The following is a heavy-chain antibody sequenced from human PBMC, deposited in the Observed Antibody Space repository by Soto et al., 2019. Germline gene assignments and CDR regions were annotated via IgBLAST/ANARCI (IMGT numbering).Heavy chain of an antibody. J-gene: IGHJ4*02. CDR2: VSSDGSGK. V-gene: IGHV3-30*18. CDR1: GFTFSSFG. Sequence: GGSLRLSCSASGFTFSSFGMHWLRQAPGKGLEWVAVVSSDGSGKFYVDSVKGRFIISRDNTKNTLYLEMNNMRVDDTAVYFCAKDKARLQTYYYFWGQGTLVTVSS. D-gene: IGHD3-22*01. CDR3: AKDKARLQTYYYF.